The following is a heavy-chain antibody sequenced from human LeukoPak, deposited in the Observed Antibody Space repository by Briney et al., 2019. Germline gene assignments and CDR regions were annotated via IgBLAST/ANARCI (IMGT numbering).Heavy chain of an antibody. V-gene: IGHV3-15*01. Sequence: GGSLRLSCAASGFTFSNAWMSWVRQAPGKGLEWVGRIKSKTDGGTTDHAAPVKGRFTISRDDSKNTLYLQMNSLKTEDTAVYYCTTDGGAYDILTGYYKVYYWGQGTLVTVSS. CDR2: IKSKTDGGTT. CDR1: GFTFSNAW. CDR3: TTDGGAYDILTGYYKVYY. D-gene: IGHD3-9*01. J-gene: IGHJ4*02.